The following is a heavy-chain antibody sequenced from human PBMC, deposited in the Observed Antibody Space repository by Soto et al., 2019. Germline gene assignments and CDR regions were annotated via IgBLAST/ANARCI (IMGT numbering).Heavy chain of an antibody. V-gene: IGHV1-18*01. CDR1: GYTFTSYG. D-gene: IGHD5-18*01. CDR3: ASSLLVGYGLEGESD. J-gene: IGHJ4*02. Sequence: QVQLVQSGAEVKKPGASVKVSCKASGYTFTSYGISWVRQAPGQGLEWMGWISAYNGNTNYAQKLQGRVTRTTDTTTSTAYMKLRSLTSDDTALYYCASSLLVGYGLEGESDWGQGTLVTVSS. CDR2: ISAYNGNT.